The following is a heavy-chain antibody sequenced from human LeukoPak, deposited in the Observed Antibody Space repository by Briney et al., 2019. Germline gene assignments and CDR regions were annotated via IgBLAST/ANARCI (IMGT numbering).Heavy chain of an antibody. Sequence: QAGGSLRLSCAASGFSFSSYEMNWVRQAPGKGLEWVSYIGSTTNSIYYADSVKGRFTISRDNAKKSLHLQMNSLRAEDTAVYYCARDEYSGLYYYMDVWGNGTTVTVSS. J-gene: IGHJ6*03. CDR1: GFSFSSYE. V-gene: IGHV3-48*03. CDR2: IGSTTNSI. CDR3: ARDEYSGLYYYMDV. D-gene: IGHD5-12*01.